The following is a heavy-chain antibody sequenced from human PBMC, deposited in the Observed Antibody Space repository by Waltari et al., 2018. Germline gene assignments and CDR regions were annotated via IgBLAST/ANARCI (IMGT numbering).Heavy chain of an antibody. CDR1: GFSLSTSGVG. D-gene: IGHD3-10*01. V-gene: IGHV2-5*01. J-gene: IGHJ4*02. CDR2: IYWNDDK. Sequence: QITLKESGPTLVKPTQTLTLTCTFSGFSLSTSGVGVGWIRQPPGKALEWLALIYWNDDKRYSPSLKSRLTITKDTSKNQVVLTMTNMDPVDTATYYCARSIGMVRGATYDYWGQGTLVTVSS. CDR3: ARSIGMVRGATYDY.